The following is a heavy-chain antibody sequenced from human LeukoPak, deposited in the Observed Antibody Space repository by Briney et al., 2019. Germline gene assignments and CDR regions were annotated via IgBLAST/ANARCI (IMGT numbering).Heavy chain of an antibody. D-gene: IGHD7-27*01. Sequence: GGSLRLSCAASGFTFSSFWMHWVRQAPGKGLVWVSRINADGRSTTYADSVKGRFTISRDNAKNTLYLQMNSLRAEDTAVYYCASGANWGGAGFDYWGQGTLVTVSS. V-gene: IGHV3-74*01. CDR3: ASGANWGGAGFDY. CDR2: INADGRST. CDR1: GFTFSSFW. J-gene: IGHJ4*02.